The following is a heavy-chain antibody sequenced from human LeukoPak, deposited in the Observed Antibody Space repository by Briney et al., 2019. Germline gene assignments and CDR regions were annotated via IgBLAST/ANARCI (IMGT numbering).Heavy chain of an antibody. D-gene: IGHD5-18*01. J-gene: IGHJ6*03. Sequence: PGGSLRLSCAASGFTFSNYGMHWVRQAPGKGLEWVAVIWYDGSNKYYADSVKGRFTISRDNSKNTLLLQMNSLRAEDTAVYYCAKESADSYGYYYYYMDVWGKGTTVTVSS. V-gene: IGHV3-33*06. CDR3: AKESADSYGYYYYYMDV. CDR2: IWYDGSNK. CDR1: GFTFSNYG.